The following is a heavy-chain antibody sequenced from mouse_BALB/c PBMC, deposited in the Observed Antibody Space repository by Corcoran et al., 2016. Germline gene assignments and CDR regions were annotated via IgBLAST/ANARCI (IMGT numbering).Heavy chain of an antibody. CDR2: INTYTGEP. D-gene: IGHD2-1*01. CDR1: GYTFTNYG. CDR3: ARLIYGNYGVWFAY. V-gene: IGHV9-3-1*01. Sequence: QIQLVQSGPELKKPGETVKISCKASGYTFTNYGMNWVKQAPGKGLKWMGWINTYTGEPTYADDFKGRFAFSLETSASTAYLQINNLKNEDTATYFCARLIYGNYGVWFAYWGQGTLVTVSA. J-gene: IGHJ3*01.